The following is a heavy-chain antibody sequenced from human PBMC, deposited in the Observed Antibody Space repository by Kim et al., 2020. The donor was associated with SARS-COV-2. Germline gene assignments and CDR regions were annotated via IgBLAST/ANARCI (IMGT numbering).Heavy chain of an antibody. CDR2: IYHSGST. D-gene: IGHD3-22*01. CDR3: ARAGDDYYDTDY. Sequence: SETLSLTCTVSGYSISSGYYWGWIRQPPGKGLEWIGSIYHSGSTYYNPSLKSRVTISVDTSKNQFSLNLSSVTAADTAVYYCARAGDDYYDTDYWGHAT. V-gene: IGHV4-38-2*02. J-gene: IGHJ4*01. CDR1: GYSISSGYY.